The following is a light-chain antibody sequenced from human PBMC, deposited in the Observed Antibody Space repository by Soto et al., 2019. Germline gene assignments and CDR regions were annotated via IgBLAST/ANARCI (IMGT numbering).Light chain of an antibody. V-gene: IGKV1-5*03. J-gene: IGKJ4*01. CDR2: KAS. Sequence: DIQMTQSPSTLSASVGDRVTITCRASQNINRWLAWYQQRPGKAPNLLIHKASTLEAGVPSRFSGSVSGTEFTLTISSLQPDDFAAYFCLQYNVYPLTFGGGTKV. CDR3: LQYNVYPLT. CDR1: QNINRW.